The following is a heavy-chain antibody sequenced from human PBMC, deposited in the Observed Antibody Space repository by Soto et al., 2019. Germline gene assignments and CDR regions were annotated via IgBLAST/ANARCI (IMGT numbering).Heavy chain of an antibody. CDR2: SWHDGRHL. CDR1: GFTLDTYG. D-gene: IGHD2-21*01. V-gene: IGHV3-33*01. CDR3: ARDWGACTPGECYSHGFDL. Sequence: GGSLRLSCAVSGFTLDTYGMHWVRQAAGQGLEWVAVSWHDGRHLDYADSVRGRFTVFRDDSKNTLFLEMNGLRGDDTAVYYCARDWGACTPGECYSHGFDLWGQGTLVTVSS. J-gene: IGHJ3*01.